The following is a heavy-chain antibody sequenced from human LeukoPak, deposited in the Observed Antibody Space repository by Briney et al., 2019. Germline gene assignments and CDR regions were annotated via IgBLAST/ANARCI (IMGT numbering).Heavy chain of an antibody. CDR1: GGSFSGYY. J-gene: IGHJ4*02. D-gene: IGHD5-12*01. CDR2: INHSGST. Sequence: PSETLSLTCAVYGGSFSGYYWSWIRQPPGKGLEWIGEINHSGSTNYNPSLKSRVTISVDTSKNQFSLKLSSVTAADTAVYYCARNGYSGYDYRTWGQGTLVTVSS. CDR3: ARNGYSGYDYRT. V-gene: IGHV4-34*01.